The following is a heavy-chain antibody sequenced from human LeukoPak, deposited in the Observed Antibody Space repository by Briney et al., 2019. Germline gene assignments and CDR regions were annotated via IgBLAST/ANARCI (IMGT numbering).Heavy chain of an antibody. J-gene: IGHJ4*02. D-gene: IGHD6-19*01. CDR3: ARGTRGQWLVFDY. Sequence: GGSLRLSCTASGLTFSDYWMNWVRQAPGKGLEWVSSISSSSSYIYYADSVKGRFTISRDNAKNSLYLQMNSLRAEDTAVYYCARGTRGQWLVFDYWGQGTLVTVSS. CDR2: ISSSSSYI. V-gene: IGHV3-21*01. CDR1: GLTFSDYW.